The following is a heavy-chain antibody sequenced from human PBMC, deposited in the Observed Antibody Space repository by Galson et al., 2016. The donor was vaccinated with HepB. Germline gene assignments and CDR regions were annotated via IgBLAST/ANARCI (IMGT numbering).Heavy chain of an antibody. Sequence: SVKVSCKASGFTFSNCGINWVRQTPGQGLEWMGWISPYNGNTDYAQKFQGRVTMTTDTSTNTAYMELRSLKSDDTAVYYCARDYRNTYIPAAGTEFDSWGQGTVVTVSS. D-gene: IGHD6-13*01. J-gene: IGHJ4*02. V-gene: IGHV1-18*04. CDR1: GFTFSNCG. CDR3: ARDYRNTYIPAAGTEFDS. CDR2: ISPYNGNT.